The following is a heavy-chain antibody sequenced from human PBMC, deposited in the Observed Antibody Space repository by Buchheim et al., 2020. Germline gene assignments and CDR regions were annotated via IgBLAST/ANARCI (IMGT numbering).Heavy chain of an antibody. CDR2: IYYSGST. CDR3: ARQGHSYGFGFIDY. D-gene: IGHD5-18*01. J-gene: IGHJ4*02. V-gene: IGHV4-39*01. Sequence: QLQLQESGPGLVKPSETLSLTCTVSGGSISSSSYYWGWIRQPPGKGLEWIGSIYYSGSTYYNPSLKSRVTISVDTSKNQFSLKLRSVTAADTAVYYCARQGHSYGFGFIDYWGQGTL. CDR1: GGSISSSSYY.